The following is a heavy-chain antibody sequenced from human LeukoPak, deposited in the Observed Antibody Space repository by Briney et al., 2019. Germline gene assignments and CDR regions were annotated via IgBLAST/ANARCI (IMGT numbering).Heavy chain of an antibody. CDR2: ISSSSSYI. D-gene: IGHD3-9*01. J-gene: IGHJ4*02. V-gene: IGHV3-21*04. Sequence: GGSLRLSCAASGFTFSSYSMNWVRQAPGKGLEWVSSISSSSSYIYYADSVKGRFTISRDNSKNTLYLQMNSLRAEDTAVYYCAKDVFELYDIYDHWGQGTLVTVSS. CDR1: GFTFSSYS. CDR3: AKDVFELYDIYDH.